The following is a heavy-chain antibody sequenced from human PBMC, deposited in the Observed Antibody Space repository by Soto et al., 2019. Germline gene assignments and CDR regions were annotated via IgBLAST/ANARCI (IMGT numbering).Heavy chain of an antibody. CDR3: AGNTHTYGFAY. J-gene: IGHJ4*02. CDR1: GDTFTSYD. CDR2: MNPNSGNT. V-gene: IGHV1-8*01. Sequence: QVQLVQSGAEVKKPGASVKVSCKASGDTFTSYDINWVRQATGQGLEWMGWMNPNSGNTGYAQNFQGRVTMTRNTSITTAYMELSSLRSEDTAVYYGAGNTHTYGFAYWGQGTLVTVSS. D-gene: IGHD5-18*01.